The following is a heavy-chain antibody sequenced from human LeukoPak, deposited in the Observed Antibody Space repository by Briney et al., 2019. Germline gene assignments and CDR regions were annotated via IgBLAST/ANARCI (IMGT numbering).Heavy chain of an antibody. CDR2: ISWNSGSI. D-gene: IGHD1-26*01. CDR3: AKGKSWELLSPFDY. J-gene: IGHJ4*02. CDR1: GFTFDDYA. V-gene: IGHV3-9*01. Sequence: GRSLRLSCAASGFTFDDYAMHWVRQAPGKGLEWVSGISWNSGSIGYADSVKGRFTISRDNAKNSLYLQMNSLRAEDTALYYCAKGKSWELLSPFDYWGQGTLVTVSS.